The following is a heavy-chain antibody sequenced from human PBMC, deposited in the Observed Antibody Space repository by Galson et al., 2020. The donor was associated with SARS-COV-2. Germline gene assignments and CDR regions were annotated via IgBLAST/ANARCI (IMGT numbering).Heavy chain of an antibody. Sequence: GGSLRLSCEASGFTFSSYAMIWVRQAPGKGLEWVSGIRGSGDATYYGDSVRGRFTICRAPSKNTVSLQMNSLRVEATAVYYCAKGSTSWHSPDDHCDYWGQGALVTVSS. CDR2: IRGSGDAT. CDR3: AKGSTSWHSPDDHCDY. D-gene: IGHD6-13*01. V-gene: IGHV3-23*01. J-gene: IGHJ4*02. CDR1: GFTFSSYA.